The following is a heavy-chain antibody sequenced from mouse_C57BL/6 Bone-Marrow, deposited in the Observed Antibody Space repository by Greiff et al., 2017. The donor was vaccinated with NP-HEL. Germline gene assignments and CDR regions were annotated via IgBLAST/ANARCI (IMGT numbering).Heavy chain of an antibody. CDR1: GYTFTSYW. D-gene: IGHD1-1*01. Sequence: QVQLQQPGAELVRPGSSVKLSCKASGYTFTSYWMDWVKQRPGQGLEWIGNIYPSDSETHYNQKFKDKATLTVDKSSSTAYMQLSSLTSEDSAVYYCARKAYYGRSYEFAYWGQGTLVTVSA. CDR2: IYPSDSET. V-gene: IGHV1-61*01. CDR3: ARKAYYGRSYEFAY. J-gene: IGHJ3*01.